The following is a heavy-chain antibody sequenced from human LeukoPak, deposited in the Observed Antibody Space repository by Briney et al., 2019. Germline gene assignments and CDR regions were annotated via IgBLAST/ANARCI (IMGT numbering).Heavy chain of an antibody. CDR1: GYTFTDYY. CDR2: INPNSGGT. V-gene: IGHV1-2*02. CDR3: ARGPTRVVGATTNYYYGMDV. D-gene: IGHD1-26*01. J-gene: IGHJ6*02. Sequence: ASVKVSCKASGYTFTDYYIHWVRQAPGQGLEWMGWINPNSGGTDYAQNFQGRVTMTRDTSISTTYMELRTLRSDDTAVYYCARGPTRVVGATTNYYYGMDVWGQGTTVTVSS.